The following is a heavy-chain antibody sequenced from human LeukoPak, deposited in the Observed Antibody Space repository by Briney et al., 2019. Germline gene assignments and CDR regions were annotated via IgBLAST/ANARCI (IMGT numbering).Heavy chain of an antibody. CDR3: ARDRRELGFDY. CDR1: GYTFTSYY. V-gene: IGHV1-46*01. D-gene: IGHD1-26*01. Sequence: ASVKVSCKASGYTFTSYYMHWVRQAPGQGLEWMGIINPSGGSTSYAQKFQGRVTMTRDMSTSTVYMELSSLRSEDTAVYYCARDRRELGFDYWGQGTLVTVSS. CDR2: INPSGGST. J-gene: IGHJ4*02.